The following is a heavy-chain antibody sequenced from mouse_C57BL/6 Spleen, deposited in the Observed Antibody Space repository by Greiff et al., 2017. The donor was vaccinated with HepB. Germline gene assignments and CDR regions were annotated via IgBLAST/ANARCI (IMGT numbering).Heavy chain of an antibody. CDR1: GYTFTSYW. Sequence: QVQLQQPGAELVKPGASVKLSCKASGYTFTSYWMHWVKQRPGQGLEWIGMIHPNSGSTNYNEKFKSKATLTVDKSSSTAYMQLSSLTSEDSAVYYCARDSSGYALAWWGQGTLVTVSA. CDR2: IHPNSGST. J-gene: IGHJ3*01. CDR3: ARDSSGYALAW. V-gene: IGHV1-64*01. D-gene: IGHD3-2*02.